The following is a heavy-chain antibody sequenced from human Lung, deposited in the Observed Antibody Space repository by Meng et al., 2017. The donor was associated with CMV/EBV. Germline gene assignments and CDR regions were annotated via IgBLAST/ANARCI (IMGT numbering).Heavy chain of an antibody. CDR3: ARQRPVLDAFDI. CDR2: IYYSGST. D-gene: IGHD3-3*01. Sequence: GSLRLSCTVSGGSISSSSYYWGWIRQPPGKGLEWIGSIYYSGSTSYNPSLKSRVTISVDTSKNQFSLKLSSVTAADTAVYYCARQRPVLDAFDIWGQGTXVTVSS. V-gene: IGHV4-39*01. J-gene: IGHJ3*02. CDR1: GGSISSSSYY.